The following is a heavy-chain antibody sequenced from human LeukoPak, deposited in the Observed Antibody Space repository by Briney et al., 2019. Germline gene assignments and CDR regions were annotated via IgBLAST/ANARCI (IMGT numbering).Heavy chain of an antibody. CDR1: GGSISSYY. Sequence: SETPSLTCTVSGGSISSYYWSWIRQPPGKGLEWIGYIYYSGSTNYNPSLKSRVTISVDTSKNQFSLELSSVTAADTAVYYCARHAPWGYYDSSGFDYWGQGTLVTVSS. CDR2: IYYSGST. V-gene: IGHV4-59*08. J-gene: IGHJ4*02. CDR3: ARHAPWGYYDSSGFDY. D-gene: IGHD3-22*01.